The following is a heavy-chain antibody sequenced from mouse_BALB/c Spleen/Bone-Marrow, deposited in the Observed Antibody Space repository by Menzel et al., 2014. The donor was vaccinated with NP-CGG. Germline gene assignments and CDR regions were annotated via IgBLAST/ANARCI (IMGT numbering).Heavy chain of an antibody. CDR2: ISSGGSYT. CDR3: ARHRVRNYEFAY. V-gene: IGHV5-6*01. CDR1: GFTFSSYG. Sequence: DVHLVESGGDLVKPGGSLKLSCAASGFTFSSYGMSWVRQTPDKRLEWVATISSGGSYTYYPDSVKGRFTISRDNAKXTLYLQMSSLKSDDTAMYYCARHRVRNYEFAYWGQGTLVTVSA. J-gene: IGHJ3*01. D-gene: IGHD2-4*01.